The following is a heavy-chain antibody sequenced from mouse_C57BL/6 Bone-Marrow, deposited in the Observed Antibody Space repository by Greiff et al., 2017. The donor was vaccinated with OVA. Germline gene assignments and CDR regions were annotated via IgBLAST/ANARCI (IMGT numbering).Heavy chain of an antibody. J-gene: IGHJ3*01. V-gene: IGHV14-3*01. CDR3: ARATMVTTRGDFAAY. CDR2: IDPANGNT. CDR1: GFTIKNTY. D-gene: IGHD2-2*01. Sequence: VQLQQSVAELVRPGASVKLSCTASGFTIKNTYMHWVKQRPEQGLEWIGRIDPANGNTKYAPKVQGRATISADTSSNTAYLQLSSLTSEDTAIYYCARATMVTTRGDFAAYWGQGTLVTVSA.